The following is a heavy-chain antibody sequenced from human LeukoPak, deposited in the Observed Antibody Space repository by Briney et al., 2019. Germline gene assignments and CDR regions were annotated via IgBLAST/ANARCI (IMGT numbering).Heavy chain of an antibody. V-gene: IGHV1-18*01. CDR3: ARALDYPQSSGWPGEFFQH. J-gene: IGHJ1*01. CDR2: ISAYNGNT. CDR1: GYTFTSYG. Sequence: ASVKVSCKASGYTFTSYGVTWLRQAPGQRLEWMGWISAYNGNTNYAQKFQGRVTMTTDTSTSTAYMELRSLKSDDTAVYYCARALDYPQSSGWPGEFFQHWGQGALVTVSS. D-gene: IGHD6-19*01.